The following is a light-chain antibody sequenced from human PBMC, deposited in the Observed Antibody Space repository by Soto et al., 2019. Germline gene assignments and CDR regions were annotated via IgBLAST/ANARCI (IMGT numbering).Light chain of an antibody. V-gene: IGKV1-33*01. Sequence: DIQMTQPPCSLSASVGDRVTITCQASQDISNYLNWYQQKPGKAPKLLIYDASDLETGAPSRFSGSGSGTDFTVTISSLQPEDIATDYCQRRVTFGGGTKVDIK. J-gene: IGKJ4*01. CDR2: DAS. CDR1: QDISNY. CDR3: QRRVT.